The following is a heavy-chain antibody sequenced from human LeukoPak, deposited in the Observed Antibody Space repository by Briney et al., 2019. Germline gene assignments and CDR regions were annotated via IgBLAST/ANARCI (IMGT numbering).Heavy chain of an antibody. CDR3: ALYDFWVGWFDP. CDR1: GFTFRSYW. Sequence: GGSLRLSCAASGFTFRSYWMSWVRQAPGKGLEWVANIKEDGSEKYYVDSVKGRFTISRDNAKNSLYLEMNSLRAEDTAVYYCALYDFWVGWFDPWGQGTLVTVSS. J-gene: IGHJ5*02. D-gene: IGHD3-3*01. CDR2: IKEDGSEK. V-gene: IGHV3-7*01.